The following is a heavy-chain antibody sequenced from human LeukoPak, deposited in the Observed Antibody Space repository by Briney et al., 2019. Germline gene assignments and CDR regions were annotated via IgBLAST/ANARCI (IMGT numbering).Heavy chain of an antibody. CDR1: VYTFTDYY. J-gene: IGHJ4*02. V-gene: IGHV1-69-2*01. CDR2: VDPEDTET. CDR3: ARGSRSFDWLRSYFDF. Sequence: ASVEVSCKASVYTFTDYYIHWVHQAPGKGLEWLGRVDPEDTETIYARKFQGRVTITADTSTDTAYLDLTSVRSEDTAVYYCARGSRSFDWLRSYFDFWGQGTLVTVSS. D-gene: IGHD3-9*01.